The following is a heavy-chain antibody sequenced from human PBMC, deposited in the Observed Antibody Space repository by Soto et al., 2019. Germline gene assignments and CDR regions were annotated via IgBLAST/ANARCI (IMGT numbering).Heavy chain of an antibody. CDR3: ARDSVLYCSGGSCYTFDS. V-gene: IGHV3-21*03. CDR1: GFTFSSYS. CDR2: ISSSSSYI. D-gene: IGHD2-15*01. Sequence: GGSLRLSCAASGFTFSSYSMNWVRQATGKGLEWVSSISSSSSYIYYADSVKGRFTISRYDAKNSLYLQMNSVRAEDPAVYYCARDSVLYCSGGSCYTFDSWGQGTMVTVSS. J-gene: IGHJ3*02.